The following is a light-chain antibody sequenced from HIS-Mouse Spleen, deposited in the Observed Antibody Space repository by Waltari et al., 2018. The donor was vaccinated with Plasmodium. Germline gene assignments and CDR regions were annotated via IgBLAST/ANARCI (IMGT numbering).Light chain of an antibody. Sequence: QSALTQPASVSGSPGQSITISCTGTSSDVGGYNYVSWYQKHPGKAHKLMIYDVSNRPAGVSNRSSGAKSGNTASLTISGLQADDEADYYCSSYTSSSTLNYVFGTGTKVTVL. J-gene: IGLJ1*01. CDR2: DVS. CDR3: SSYTSSSTLNYV. CDR1: SSDVGGYNY. V-gene: IGLV2-14*03.